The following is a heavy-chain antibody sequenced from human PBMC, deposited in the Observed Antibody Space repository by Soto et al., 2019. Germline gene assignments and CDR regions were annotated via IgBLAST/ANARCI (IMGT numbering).Heavy chain of an antibody. Sequence: ETLSLTCSVSGASISSYYWSWIRQPPGKGLEWIGYILYSGSTNYSPSLESRVTMSVDTSKNQVSLKLSSVTAADTAVYYCATADSSAHVRIGAHNAVWGQGTLVTVSS. CDR1: GASISSYY. V-gene: IGHV4-59*01. CDR3: ATADSSAHVRIGAHNAV. CDR2: ILYSGST. J-gene: IGHJ4*02. D-gene: IGHD1-1*01.